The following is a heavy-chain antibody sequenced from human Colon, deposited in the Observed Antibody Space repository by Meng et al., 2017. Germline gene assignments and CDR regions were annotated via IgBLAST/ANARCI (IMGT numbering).Heavy chain of an antibody. D-gene: IGHD3-16*01. Sequence: EVQLVESGGGLVKPGGSLRLSCAASGFTFSNAWMSWVRQAPGKGLEWVSSISGSGASTYYADSVKGRFTISRENSKNTLYVQMNSLRVEDTAVYYCAKDLGFDDYWGQGTLVTVSS. V-gene: IGHV3-23*04. CDR3: AKDLGFDDY. CDR2: ISGSGAST. J-gene: IGHJ4*02. CDR1: GFTFSNAW.